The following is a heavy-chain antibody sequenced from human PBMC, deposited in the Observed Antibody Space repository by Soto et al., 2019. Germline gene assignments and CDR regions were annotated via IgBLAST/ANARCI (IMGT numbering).Heavy chain of an antibody. CDR1: CYSITSGYY. Sequence: SETLSLTCAVSCYSITSGYYWGRLRPPPGKGLEWIGEINHSGSTNYNPSLKSRVTISVDKSKNQFSLKLSSVTAADTAVYYCARRGGWYYYYYYYGMDVCGQGTTVTVSS. V-gene: IGHV4-38-2*01. CDR2: INHSGST. D-gene: IGHD6-19*01. J-gene: IGHJ6*01. CDR3: ARRGGWYYYYYYYGMDV.